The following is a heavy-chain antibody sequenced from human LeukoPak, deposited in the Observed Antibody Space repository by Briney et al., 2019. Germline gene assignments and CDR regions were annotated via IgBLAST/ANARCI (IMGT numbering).Heavy chain of an antibody. Sequence: NSSENLSLTCTVSGGSISSGDYYWSWIRQPPGKGLEWIGYIYYSGSTYYNPSLKSRVTISVDTSKNQFPLKLSSVTAADTAVYYCARDGSGGNVGPFFDYWGQGTLVTVSS. D-gene: IGHD2-15*01. CDR2: IYYSGST. V-gene: IGHV4-30-4*01. CDR3: ARDGSGGNVGPFFDY. J-gene: IGHJ4*02. CDR1: GGSISSGDYY.